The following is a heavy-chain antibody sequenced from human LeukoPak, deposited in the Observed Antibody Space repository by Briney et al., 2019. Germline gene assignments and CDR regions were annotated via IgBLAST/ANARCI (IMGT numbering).Heavy chain of an antibody. V-gene: IGHV3-23*01. J-gene: IGHJ6*03. CDR3: AKYFGFCGVTGCPAGWCMDV. Sequence: GGSLRLSCAASGFTFSRFAMGWVRQTPGKGLEWVSTISNIGDTYFADSVKDRFTISRDNSKDTLYLQMSSLRAEDTAVYYCAKYFGFCGVTGCPAGWCMDVWGTGTTVTVSS. D-gene: IGHD2-21*01. CDR1: GFTFSRFA. CDR2: ISNIGDT.